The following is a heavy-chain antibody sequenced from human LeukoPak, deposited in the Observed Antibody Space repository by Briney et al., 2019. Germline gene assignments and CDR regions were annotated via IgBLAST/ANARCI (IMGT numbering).Heavy chain of an antibody. Sequence: SGGSLRLSCVASGFTFDDYAMHWVRQVPGKGLEWVSGISWKSGAIGYADSVKGRSTISRDNVNSLLSLQMTGLRTEDTAMYYCAKADGTGWFGNAFNMWGQGTMVIVSS. V-gene: IGHV3-9*01. CDR3: AKADGTGWFGNAFNM. CDR2: ISWKSGAI. CDR1: GFTFDDYA. J-gene: IGHJ3*02. D-gene: IGHD6-19*01.